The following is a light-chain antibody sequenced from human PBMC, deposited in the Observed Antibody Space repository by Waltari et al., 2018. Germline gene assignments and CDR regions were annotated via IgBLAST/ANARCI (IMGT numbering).Light chain of an antibody. CDR3: QQYKTYPHT. Sequence: DIQMTQSPSPLSASGGDRVTITCRARQSISSWLAWYRETPGKAYKLLIYGLSNLQIGFPSRSSCRGSVTEFSLTISSLQPDDFAVYYCQQYKTYPHTFGQGTRLEIK. V-gene: IGKV1-5*03. CDR2: GLS. CDR1: QSISSW. J-gene: IGKJ2*01.